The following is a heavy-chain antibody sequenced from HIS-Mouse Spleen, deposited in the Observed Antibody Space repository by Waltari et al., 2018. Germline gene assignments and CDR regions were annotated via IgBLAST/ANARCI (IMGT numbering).Heavy chain of an antibody. V-gene: IGHV4-39*07. J-gene: IGHJ2*01. CDR3: AREIPYSSSWYDWYFDL. CDR1: GGSISSSSYY. CDR2: IYYSGGT. D-gene: IGHD6-13*01. Sequence: QLQLQESGPGLVKPSETLSLTCTVSGGSISSSSYYWGWIRQPPGKGLEWIGGIYYSGGTYDNPSLKGRVTISVDTSKNQLSRKLSSVTAADTAVYYCAREIPYSSSWYDWYFDLWGRGTLVTVSS.